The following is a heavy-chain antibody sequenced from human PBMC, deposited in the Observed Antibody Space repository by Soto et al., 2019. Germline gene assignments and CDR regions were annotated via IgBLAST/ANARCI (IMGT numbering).Heavy chain of an antibody. J-gene: IGHJ6*03. CDR2: ISGSGGST. CDR1: GFTFSSYA. D-gene: IGHD5-18*01. V-gene: IGHV3-23*01. CDR3: AKDVRLQRDTAMVFEYYYYMDV. Sequence: GGSLRLSCAASGFTFSSYAMSWVRQAPGKGLEWVSAISGSGGSTYYADSVKGRFTISRDNSKNTLYLQMNSLRAEDTAVYYCAKDVRLQRDTAMVFEYYYYMDVWGKGTTVTVSS.